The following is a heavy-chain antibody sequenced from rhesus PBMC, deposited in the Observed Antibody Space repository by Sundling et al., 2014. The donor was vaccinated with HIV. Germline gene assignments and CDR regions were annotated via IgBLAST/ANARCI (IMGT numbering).Heavy chain of an antibody. CDR1: GFTFYSYA. CDR3: AKASKAFYYFDS. CDR2: INSGGST. Sequence: EVQLVESGGGLAKPGGSLRLSCAASGFTFYSYALHWVRQAPGKGLEWVSAINSGGSTYYADSVKGRFTISRDNSKNTLSLQMNSLRPEDTAVYYCAKASKAFYYFDSWGQGVLVTVSS. J-gene: IGHJ4*01. V-gene: IGHV3-103*01.